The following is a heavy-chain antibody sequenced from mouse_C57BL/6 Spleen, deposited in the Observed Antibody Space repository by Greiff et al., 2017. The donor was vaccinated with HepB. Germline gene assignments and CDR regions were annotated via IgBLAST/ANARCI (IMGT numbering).Heavy chain of an antibody. D-gene: IGHD1-1*01. J-gene: IGHJ3*01. V-gene: IGHV14-4*01. CDR1: GFNIKDDY. CDR3: TIVGRGTVVAPFAY. Sequence: VQLQQSGAELVRPGASVKLSCTASGFNIKDDYMHWVKQRPEQGLEWIGWIDPENGDTEYASKFQGKATITADSSSNTAYLQLSSLTSEDTAVYYCTIVGRGTVVAPFAYWGQGTLVTVSA. CDR2: IDPENGDT.